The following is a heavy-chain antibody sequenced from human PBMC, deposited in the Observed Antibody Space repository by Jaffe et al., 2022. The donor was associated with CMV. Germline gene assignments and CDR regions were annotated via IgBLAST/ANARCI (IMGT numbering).Heavy chain of an antibody. V-gene: IGHV4-59*08. CDR3: ARSLPYYQHATRGYYPNWFDP. D-gene: IGHD3-22*01. Sequence: QVQLQESGPGLVKPSETLSLTCTVSGGSINSYYWSWIRQPPGKGLEWIGYIDYSGSTNYNPSLKSRVTISVDTSKNQFSLKLNSVTAADTAIYYCARSLPYYQHATRGYYPNWFDPWGQGTLVTVSS. CDR2: IDYSGST. CDR1: GGSINSYY. J-gene: IGHJ5*02.